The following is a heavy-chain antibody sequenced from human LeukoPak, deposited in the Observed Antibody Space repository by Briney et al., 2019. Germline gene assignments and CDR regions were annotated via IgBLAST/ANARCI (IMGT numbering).Heavy chain of an antibody. Sequence: XWXWXXXPPGKGLEWIGYIYYSGSTNYNPSLKSRVTISVDTSKNQFSLKLSSVTAADTAVYYCARVDEYSSFFDPWGQGTLVTVSS. D-gene: IGHD6-6*01. CDR1: X. CDR3: ARVDEYSSFFDP. CDR2: IYYSGST. J-gene: IGHJ5*02. V-gene: IGHV4-59*01.